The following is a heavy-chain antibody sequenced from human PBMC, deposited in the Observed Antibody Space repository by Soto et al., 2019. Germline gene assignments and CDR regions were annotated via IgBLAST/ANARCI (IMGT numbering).Heavy chain of an antibody. CDR2: ILPIFGTA. Sequence: QVQLVQSGAEVKKPGSSVKVSCKASGGTFSSYAISWVRQAPGQGLEWMGGILPIFGTANYAQKFQGRVTITADKPTSTAYMELSSLRSEDTAVYYCARLSEENGYNSPPLDYWGQGTLVTVSS. CDR3: ARLSEENGYNSPPLDY. CDR1: GGTFSSYA. D-gene: IGHD5-12*01. J-gene: IGHJ4*02. V-gene: IGHV1-69*06.